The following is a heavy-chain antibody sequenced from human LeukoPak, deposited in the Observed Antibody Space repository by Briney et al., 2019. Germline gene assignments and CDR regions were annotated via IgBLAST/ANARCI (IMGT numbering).Heavy chain of an antibody. CDR1: GYSFTAYW. J-gene: IGHJ4*02. V-gene: IGHV5-51*01. Sequence: GESLKISCTGSGYSFTAYWIGWVRQVPGKGLEWMGIIYHGDSGTKYSPSFQGEVTISADKSIRTAYMQWSRLKASDTAMYYCARGWGRWLKLSVFDYWGQGTLVTVSS. CDR3: ARGWGRWLKLSVFDY. D-gene: IGHD5-24*01. CDR2: IYHGDSGT.